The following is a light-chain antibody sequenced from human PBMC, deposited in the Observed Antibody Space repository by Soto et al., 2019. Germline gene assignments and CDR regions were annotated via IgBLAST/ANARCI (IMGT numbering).Light chain of an antibody. Sequence: EIVLTQSPGTLSLSPGERATLACRASQSVSSSYLDWHQQKLGQAPRRLIYGASNRATGIPDRFSGSVSRTDFTLTISSLAPEDFAVYYCQLDASSSSGFTFGPGTKVDIK. J-gene: IGKJ3*01. CDR3: QLDASSSSGFT. CDR2: GAS. V-gene: IGKV3-20*01. CDR1: QSVSSSY.